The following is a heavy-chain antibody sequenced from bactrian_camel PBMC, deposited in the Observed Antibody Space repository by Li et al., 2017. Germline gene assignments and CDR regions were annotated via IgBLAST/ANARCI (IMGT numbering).Heavy chain of an antibody. D-gene: IGHD6*01. V-gene: IGHV3S1*01. J-gene: IGHJ6*01. CDR2: ISGGGTT. Sequence: HVQLVESGGGSVPAGGSLIVSCASSGFTRSSTCMGWFRQVSGKEREGVAAISGGGTTYYDDSVKGRFTISRDNAKNTLYLQLNSLKTEDTAMYYCTKDRGRAVPAGSFDYWAQGTQVTV. CDR1: GFTRSSTC. CDR3: TKDRGRAVPAGSFDY.